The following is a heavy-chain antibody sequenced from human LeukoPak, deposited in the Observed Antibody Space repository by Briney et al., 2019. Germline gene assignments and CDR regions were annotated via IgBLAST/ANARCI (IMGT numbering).Heavy chain of an antibody. CDR3: ARGRRRQWQLKGFDP. Sequence: GASVKVSCKASGGTFSSYAISWVRQAPGQGLEWMGGITPIFGTANYAQKFQGRVTITADKSTSTAYMELSSLRSEDTAVYYCARGRRRQWQLKGFDPWGQGTLVTVSS. J-gene: IGHJ5*02. CDR2: ITPIFGTA. D-gene: IGHD6-19*01. CDR1: GGTFSSYA. V-gene: IGHV1-69*06.